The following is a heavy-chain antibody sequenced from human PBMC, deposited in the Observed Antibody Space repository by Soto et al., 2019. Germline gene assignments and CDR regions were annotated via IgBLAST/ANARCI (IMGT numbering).Heavy chain of an antibody. CDR2: IYHSGST. D-gene: IGHD2-2*03. J-gene: IGHJ1*01. CDR3: ARDPGYCSSTSCSTGYFQH. Sequence: SETLSLTCAVYGGSISSSNRWSWVRQPPGKGLEWIGEIYHSGSTNYNPSLKSRVTISVDKSKNQFSLKLSSVTAADTAVYYCARDPGYCSSTSCSTGYFQHWGQGTLVTVSS. V-gene: IGHV4-4*02. CDR1: GGSISSSNR.